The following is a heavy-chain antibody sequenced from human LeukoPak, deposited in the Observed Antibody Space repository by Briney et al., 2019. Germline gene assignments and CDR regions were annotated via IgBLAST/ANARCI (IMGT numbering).Heavy chain of an antibody. CDR3: ARDRNRDYMDV. V-gene: IGHV4-38-2*02. J-gene: IGHJ6*03. D-gene: IGHD2/OR15-2a*01. CDR1: GYSISNSYY. Sequence: PSETLSLTCTVSGYSISNSYYWGWIRQPPGQGLEWIGNIYHSGSTYYNPSLKGRVTISVDTSKNQFSLKLSSVTAADTAVYYCARDRNRDYMDVWGKGTTVTVSS. CDR2: IYHSGST.